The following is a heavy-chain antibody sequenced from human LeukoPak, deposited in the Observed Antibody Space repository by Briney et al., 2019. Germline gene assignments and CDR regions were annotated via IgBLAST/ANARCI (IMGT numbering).Heavy chain of an antibody. CDR1: GFTFSSYG. CDR3: ARDNWGYYDSSGYPPVN. V-gene: IGHV3-30*03. Sequence: GGSLRLSCAASGFTFSSYGMHWVRQAPGKGLEWVAVISYDGSNKYYADSVKGRFTISRDNSKNTLYLQMNSLRAEDTAVYYCARDNWGYYDSSGYPPVNWGQGTLVTVSS. D-gene: IGHD3-22*01. J-gene: IGHJ4*02. CDR2: ISYDGSNK.